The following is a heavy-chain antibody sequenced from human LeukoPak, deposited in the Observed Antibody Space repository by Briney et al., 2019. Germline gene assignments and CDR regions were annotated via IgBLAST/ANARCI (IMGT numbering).Heavy chain of an antibody. J-gene: IGHJ5*02. CDR3: NTAYIDSRP. V-gene: IGHV3-15*01. CDR2: IKSKTDGGTT. D-gene: IGHD6-6*01. Sequence: GGSLRLSCAASGFTFTNAWMTWVRQAPGKGLDWVGRIKSKTDGGTTDYAAPVKGRFIISRDDSKNTRYLQMNSLKTEDTAVYYCNTAYIDSRPWGQGTLVTVSS. CDR1: GFTFTNAW.